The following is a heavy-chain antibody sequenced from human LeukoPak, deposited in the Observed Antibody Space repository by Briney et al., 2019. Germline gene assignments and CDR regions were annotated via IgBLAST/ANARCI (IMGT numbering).Heavy chain of an antibody. CDR3: ARETSRIIYY. J-gene: IGHJ4*02. CDR2: VYHNGNT. CDR1: GYSISSGYY. V-gene: IGHV4-38-2*02. Sequence: PSETLSLTCTVSGYSISSGYYWGWIRQPPGKGLEWIANVYHNGNTFYNPSLKSRVTISVDTSNNQFSLTLTSVTAADTVVYCCARETSRIIYYWGQGMLVTVSS.